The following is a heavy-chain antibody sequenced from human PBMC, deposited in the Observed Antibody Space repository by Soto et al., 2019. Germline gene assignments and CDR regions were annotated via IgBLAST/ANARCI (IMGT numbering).Heavy chain of an antibody. J-gene: IGHJ4*02. V-gene: IGHV4-34*01. CDR3: ARGLRYFDWLLLTNYFDY. D-gene: IGHD3-9*01. Sequence: SETLSLTCAVYGWSFSGYYWSWIRQPPGKGLEWIGEINHSGSTNYNPSLKSRVTISVDTSKNQFSLKLSSVTAADTAVYYCARGLRYFDWLLLTNYFDYWGQGTLVTVSS. CDR1: GWSFSGYY. CDR2: INHSGST.